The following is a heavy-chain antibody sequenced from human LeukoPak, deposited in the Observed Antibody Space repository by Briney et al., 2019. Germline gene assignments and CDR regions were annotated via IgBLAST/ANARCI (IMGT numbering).Heavy chain of an antibody. V-gene: IGHV3-7*03. CDR3: ARAPSGTYSSLNYYYMDV. CDR2: IKQDGSEK. Sequence: GGSLRLSCAASRFTFSSYWMSWVRQAPGKGLEWVANIKQDGSEKYYVDSVRGRFTISRDNAKNSLYLQLNSLRAEDTALYHCARAPSGTYSSLNYYYMDVWGKGTTVTVSS. D-gene: IGHD1-26*01. J-gene: IGHJ6*03. CDR1: RFTFSSYW.